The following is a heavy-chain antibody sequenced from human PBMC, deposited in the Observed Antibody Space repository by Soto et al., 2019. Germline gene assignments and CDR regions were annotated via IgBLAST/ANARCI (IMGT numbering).Heavy chain of an antibody. Sequence: SETLSLTCAVSSFSISSGYYWGWVRQPPGKGLEWIGSIYHSGTTNYSPSLKSRVTISIETSKNQFSLTLRSVTAADAAVYYCESTKIQPLIRGIQNGMGVWGQGTMVTVSS. V-gene: IGHV4-38-2*01. D-gene: IGHD3-10*01. CDR2: IYHSGTT. CDR1: SFSISSGYY. J-gene: IGHJ6*02. CDR3: ESTKIQPLIRGIQNGMGV.